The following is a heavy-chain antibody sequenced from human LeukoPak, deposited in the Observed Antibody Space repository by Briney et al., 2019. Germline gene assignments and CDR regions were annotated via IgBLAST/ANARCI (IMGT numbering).Heavy chain of an antibody. CDR1: GGTFSSYA. D-gene: IGHD4-17*01. J-gene: IGHJ4*02. V-gene: IGHV1-2*02. Sequence: ASVKVSCKASGGTFSSYAISWVRQAPGQGLEWMGWINPNSGGTNYAQKFQGRVTMTSDTSITTAYMDLSSLTSDDTAVYYCAREISDYASAYWGQGTLVTVSS. CDR2: INPNSGGT. CDR3: AREISDYASAY.